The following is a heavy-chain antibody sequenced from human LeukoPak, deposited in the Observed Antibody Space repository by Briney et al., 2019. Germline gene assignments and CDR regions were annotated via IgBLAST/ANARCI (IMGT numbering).Heavy chain of an antibody. CDR3: ARDRGTGTTDFDY. J-gene: IGHJ4*02. Sequence: GGSLRLSCAASGFTFDDYDMSWVRQAPGKGLEWVTGINWNGGSTGYADSVKGRFTISRDNAKNSLYLQMNSLRAEDTALYYCARDRGTGTTDFDYWGQGTLVTVSS. D-gene: IGHD1-7*01. CDR1: GFTFDDYD. V-gene: IGHV3-20*04. CDR2: INWNGGST.